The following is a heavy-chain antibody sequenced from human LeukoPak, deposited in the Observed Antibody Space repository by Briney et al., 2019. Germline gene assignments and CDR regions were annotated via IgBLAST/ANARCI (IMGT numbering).Heavy chain of an antibody. CDR3: AKGTQYSSSLDY. Sequence: GGSLRLSCAASGFTFSRYAMNWVRQAPGKGLEWVSAISGSGGSTYYADSVKGRFTISRDNSKNTLYLQMNSLRAEDTAVYYCAKGTQYSSSLDYWGQGTLVTVSS. CDR2: ISGSGGST. CDR1: GFTFSRYA. D-gene: IGHD6-13*01. V-gene: IGHV3-23*01. J-gene: IGHJ4*02.